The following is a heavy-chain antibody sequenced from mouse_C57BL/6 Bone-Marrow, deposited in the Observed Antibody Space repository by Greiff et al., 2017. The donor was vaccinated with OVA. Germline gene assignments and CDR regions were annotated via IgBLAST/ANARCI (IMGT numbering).Heavy chain of an antibody. CDR3: ARALYDGSSYVYYAMDY. V-gene: IGHV5-17*01. D-gene: IGHD1-1*01. Sequence: EVQGVESGGGLVKPGGSLKLSCAASGFTFSDYGMHWVRQAPEKGLEWVAYISSGSSTIYYADTVKGRFTISRDNAKNTLFLQMTSLRSEDTAIYYCARALYDGSSYVYYAMDYWGQGTSVTVSS. CDR2: ISSGSSTI. CDR1: GFTFSDYG. J-gene: IGHJ4*01.